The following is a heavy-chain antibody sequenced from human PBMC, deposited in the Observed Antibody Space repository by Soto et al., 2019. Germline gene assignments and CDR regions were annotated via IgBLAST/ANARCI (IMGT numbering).Heavy chain of an antibody. CDR2: INTYNGNT. D-gene: IGHD3-10*01. V-gene: IGHV1-18*01. Sequence: QVQLVQSGAEVKKPGASVKVSCKASGYTFTNYGISWVRQAPGQGLEWMGWINTYNGNTNHAQKLQGRVTMTTDTSTSTAYMELRSLRSDDTAVYYCARGVGSGTYYNQYNWFDPWGQGTPVTVSS. CDR3: ARGVGSGTYYNQYNWFDP. J-gene: IGHJ5*02. CDR1: GYTFTNYG.